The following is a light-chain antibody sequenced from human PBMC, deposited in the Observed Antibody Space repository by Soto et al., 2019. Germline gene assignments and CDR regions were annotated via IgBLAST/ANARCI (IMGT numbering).Light chain of an antibody. V-gene: IGKV3-15*01. CDR2: GAS. CDR1: QSISDT. J-gene: IGKJ1*01. Sequence: EIVMTQSPATLSVSPGGRATLSCRASQSISDTLAWYQQKPGQAPRLLIYGASKRATGIPARFSGSGSGTDFTLTISSLQSEDFAVYYCQKYNNWPWTFGQGTKVEIK. CDR3: QKYNNWPWT.